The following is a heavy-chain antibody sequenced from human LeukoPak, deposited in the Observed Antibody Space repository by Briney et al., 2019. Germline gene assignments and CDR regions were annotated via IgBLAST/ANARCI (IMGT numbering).Heavy chain of an antibody. J-gene: IGHJ4*02. V-gene: IGHV3-74*01. Sequence: GGSLRLSCAASGFPFSVSWMHWFRQVPGKGLMWVSRATDETTTYADSVRGRFSISRDNAKNTVYLQMNSLRVEDTAVYYCAKDWFATTDYWGQGILVTVSS. CDR2: ATDETT. CDR1: GFPFSVSW. D-gene: IGHD1/OR15-1a*01. CDR3: AKDWFATTDY.